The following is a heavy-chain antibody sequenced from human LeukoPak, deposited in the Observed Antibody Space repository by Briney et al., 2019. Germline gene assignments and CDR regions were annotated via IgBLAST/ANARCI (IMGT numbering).Heavy chain of an antibody. CDR1: GGSISSSYW. CDR3: ARTFMTTVTFGWFDP. J-gene: IGHJ5*02. D-gene: IGHD4-17*01. Sequence: PSGTLSLTCAVSGGSISSSYWWSWVRQPPGKGLEWIGEFFHSGSTNYNPSLKSRVTISVDKSRNQFSLRLSSVTAADTAVYYCARTFMTTVTFGWFDPWGQGTLVTVSS. CDR2: FFHSGST. V-gene: IGHV4-4*02.